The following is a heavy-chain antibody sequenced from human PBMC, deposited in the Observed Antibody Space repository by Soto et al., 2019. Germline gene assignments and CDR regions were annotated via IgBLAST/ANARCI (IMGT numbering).Heavy chain of an antibody. CDR2: VNPNSGGT. CDR3: AITYLSGLKYSVSSYYHYYGMDV. Sequence: ASVKVSCKASGYTFTDYFLHWVRQAPGQGLEWMGWVNPNSGGTSYAQKFKDWVSMTRDTSSSTAYLEVSRLKSDDTAVYFCAITYLSGLKYSVSSYYHYYGMDVWGQGTTVTVSS. V-gene: IGHV1-2*04. J-gene: IGHJ6*02. D-gene: IGHD3-9*01. CDR1: GYTFTDYF.